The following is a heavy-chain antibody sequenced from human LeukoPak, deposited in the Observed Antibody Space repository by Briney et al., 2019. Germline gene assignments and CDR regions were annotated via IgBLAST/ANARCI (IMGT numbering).Heavy chain of an antibody. J-gene: IGHJ6*02. D-gene: IGHD3-3*01. CDR3: ARAREARFLEWLFVDYYYGMDV. Sequence: ASVKVSCKASGYTFTSYAMNWVRQAPGQGLEWMGWINTNTGNPTYAQGFTGRFVFSLDTSVSTAYLQISSLEAEDTAVYYCARAREARFLEWLFVDYYYGMDVWGQGTTVTVSS. CDR2: INTNTGNP. V-gene: IGHV7-4-1*02. CDR1: GYTFTSYA.